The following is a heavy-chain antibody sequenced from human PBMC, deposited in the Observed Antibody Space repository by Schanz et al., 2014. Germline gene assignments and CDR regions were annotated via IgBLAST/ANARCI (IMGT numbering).Heavy chain of an antibody. V-gene: IGHV3-33*01. J-gene: IGHJ6*02. Sequence: QVQLVESGGGVVQPGRSLRLSCAASGFIFSSYGLHWVRQAPGKGLEWVAAMSYDGSIKYYGDSVKGRFTISRDNSKNTLYLQMNSLRAEDTSVYFCARVRRRIATPSTPSFRNYYYYAMDVWGQGTTVNVSS. CDR3: ARVRRRIATPSTPSFRNYYYYAMDV. D-gene: IGHD6-13*01. CDR2: MSYDGSIK. CDR1: GFIFSSYG.